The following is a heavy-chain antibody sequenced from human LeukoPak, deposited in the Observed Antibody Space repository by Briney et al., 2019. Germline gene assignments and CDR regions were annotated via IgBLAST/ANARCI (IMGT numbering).Heavy chain of an antibody. D-gene: IGHD6-13*01. V-gene: IGHV1-2*04. CDR2: INPNSGGT. Sequence: GASVKVSCKASGYTFTGYYMHWVRQAPGQGLEWMGWINPNSGGTNYAQKFQGWVTMTRDTSISTAYMELSRLRSDDTAVYYCARGPSPYGSRPNWFDPWGQGTLVTVSS. J-gene: IGHJ5*02. CDR1: GYTFTGYY. CDR3: ARGPSPYGSRPNWFDP.